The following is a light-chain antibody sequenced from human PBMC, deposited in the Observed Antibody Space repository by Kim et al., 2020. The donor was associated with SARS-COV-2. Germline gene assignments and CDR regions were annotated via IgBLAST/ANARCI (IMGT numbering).Light chain of an antibody. Sequence: QSALTQPASVSGSPGQSITISCTGTSSDVGVYNYVSWYQQHPGKAPKLMIYDVSKRPSGVSNRFSGSKSGNTASLTISGLQAEDEADYYCNSYTSSRTYFFGTGTKFTVL. V-gene: IGLV2-14*01. CDR1: SSDVGVYNY. CDR3: NSYTSSRTYF. CDR2: DVS. J-gene: IGLJ1*01.